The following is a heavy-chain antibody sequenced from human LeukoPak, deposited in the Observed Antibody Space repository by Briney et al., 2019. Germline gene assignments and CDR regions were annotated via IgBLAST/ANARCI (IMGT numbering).Heavy chain of an antibody. V-gene: IGHV4-38-2*02. CDR1: GYSISSGYY. J-gene: IGHJ4*02. Sequence: SETLSLTCTVSGYSISSGYYWGWTRQPPGKGLGWIGSIYHRGNTYYNPSLKSRVTISVDTSKNQFSLKLNSVTAADTAVYYCARYSGSYPFDYWGQGTLVTVSS. CDR3: ARYSGSYPFDY. D-gene: IGHD1-26*01. CDR2: IYHRGNT.